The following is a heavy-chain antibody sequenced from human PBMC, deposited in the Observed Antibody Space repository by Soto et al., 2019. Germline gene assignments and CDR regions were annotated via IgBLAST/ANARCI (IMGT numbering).Heavy chain of an antibody. CDR3: AKDPRGEWDYYFDY. V-gene: IGHV3-23*01. J-gene: IGHJ4*02. Sequence: GSLRRSCAASGFTFSSYAMSWVRQAPGKGLEWVSAISGSGGSTYYADSVKGRFTISRDNSKNTLYLQMNSLRAEDTAVYYCAKDPRGEWDYYFDYWGQGTLVTVSS. D-gene: IGHD3-10*01. CDR1: GFTFSSYA. CDR2: ISGSGGST.